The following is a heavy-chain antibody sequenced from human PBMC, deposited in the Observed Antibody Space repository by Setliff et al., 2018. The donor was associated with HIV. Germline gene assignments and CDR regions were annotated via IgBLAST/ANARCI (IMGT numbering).Heavy chain of an antibody. Sequence: ASVKVSCKASGYTFINYHITWVRQAPGQGLEWVGSITASSVNTNYTQGRVTMTTDTSTSTAYMELRSLRSGDTAAYYCARVPVSRYYYYMDVWGKGTTVTVSS. V-gene: IGHV1-18*01. J-gene: IGHJ6*03. CDR3: ARVPVSRYYYYMDV. CDR1: GYTFINYH. CDR2: ITASSVNT. D-gene: IGHD6-13*01.